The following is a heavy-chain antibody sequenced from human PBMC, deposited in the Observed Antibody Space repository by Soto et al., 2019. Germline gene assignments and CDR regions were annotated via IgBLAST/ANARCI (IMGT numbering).Heavy chain of an antibody. CDR1: GASMSASY. J-gene: IGHJ4*02. Sequence: QVQLQESGPGLVKPSETLSLTCTVSGASMSASYWSWIRQCPGKGLEWIAYIYYTGSPEYNPSLNKRVNISVDTSNYQFSLNLSAVTAVDTAVYFCARGGWYLHYWCQGALVTVSA. CDR2: IYYTGSP. CDR3: ARGGWYLHY. V-gene: IGHV4-59*01. D-gene: IGHD6-19*01.